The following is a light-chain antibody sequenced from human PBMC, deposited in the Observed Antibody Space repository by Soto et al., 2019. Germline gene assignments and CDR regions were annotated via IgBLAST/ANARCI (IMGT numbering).Light chain of an antibody. J-gene: IGKJ5*01. Sequence: DIQMTHSPSSLSASVGDRVTITCXVSQSISSYLNWYQQKPGKAPKLLIYAASSLQSGVPSRFSGSGSGTDFTLTISSLQPEDFATYYCQQSYSTPPITFGQGTRLEIK. CDR2: AAS. V-gene: IGKV1-39*01. CDR3: QQSYSTPPIT. CDR1: QSISSY.